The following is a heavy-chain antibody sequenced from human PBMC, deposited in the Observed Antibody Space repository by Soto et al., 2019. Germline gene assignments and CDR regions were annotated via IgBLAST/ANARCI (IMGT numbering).Heavy chain of an antibody. Sequence: SVKVSCKASGGTFSSYTISWVRQAPGQGLEWMGRIIPILGIANYAQKFQGRVTITADKSTSTAYMELSSLRSEDTAVYYCARDGVPGYCSSTSCYYAHDYWGQGTLVTVS. V-gene: IGHV1-69*04. J-gene: IGHJ4*02. D-gene: IGHD2-2*01. CDR2: IIPILGIA. CDR1: GGTFSSYT. CDR3: ARDGVPGYCSSTSCYYAHDY.